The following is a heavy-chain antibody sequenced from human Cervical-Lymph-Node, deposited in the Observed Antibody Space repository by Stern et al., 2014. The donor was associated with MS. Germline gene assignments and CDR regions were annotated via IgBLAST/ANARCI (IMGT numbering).Heavy chain of an antibody. J-gene: IGHJ4*02. Sequence: ESGPALVKPTQTLTLTCTFSGFSLSTSGMCVSWIRQPPGKALEWLALLDWDDDKYYSTSLKTRLTISKDTSKNQVVLTMTNMDPVDTATYYCARIRGSSGWYSSDYWGQGTLVTVSS. V-gene: IGHV2-70*01. D-gene: IGHD6-19*01. CDR1: GFSLSTSGMC. CDR2: LDWDDDK. CDR3: ARIRGSSGWYSSDY.